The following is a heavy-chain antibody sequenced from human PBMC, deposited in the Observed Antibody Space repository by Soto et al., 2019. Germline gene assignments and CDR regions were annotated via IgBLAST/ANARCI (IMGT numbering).Heavy chain of an antibody. V-gene: IGHV3-23*01. Sequence: EVQLLKSGGGLVQPGGSLRLSCAASGFTFSSYAMSWVRQAPGKGLEWVSAISGSGGSTYYADSVKGRFTISRDNSKNTLYLQMNSLSAEDTAVYYCAKDSTAYSSSYDFDYWGQGTLVTVSS. CDR2: ISGSGGST. CDR3: AKDSTAYSSSYDFDY. CDR1: GFTFSSYA. J-gene: IGHJ4*02. D-gene: IGHD6-6*01.